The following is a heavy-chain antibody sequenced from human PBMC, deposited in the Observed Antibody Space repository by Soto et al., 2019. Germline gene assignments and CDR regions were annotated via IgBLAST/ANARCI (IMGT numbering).Heavy chain of an antibody. J-gene: IGHJ5*02. CDR2: IYHSGST. V-gene: IGHV4-61*05. CDR1: GGSISSSSYY. D-gene: IGHD2-15*01. Sequence: PSGTLSLTCTVSGGSISSSSYYWGWIRQPPGKGLEWIGYIYHSGSTNYNPSLKSRVTISVDTSKNQFSLKLSSVTAADTAVYYCARQGKGGNARNQLWFDPWAQGTLVTVSS. CDR3: ARQGKGGNARNQLWFDP.